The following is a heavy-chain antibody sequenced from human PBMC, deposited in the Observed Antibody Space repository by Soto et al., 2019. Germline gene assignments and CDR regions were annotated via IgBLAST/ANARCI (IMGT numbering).Heavy chain of an antibody. CDR1: GYTFTGYY. J-gene: IGHJ4*02. D-gene: IGHD2-15*01. V-gene: IGHV1-2*04. Sequence: ASVKVSCKASGYTFTGYYMHWVRQAPGQGLEWMGWINPNSGGTNYAQKFQGWVTMTRDTSISTAYMELSRLRSDDTAVYYCARGLAWTQYCSGGSCPDFXYSGQGTLVTVSS. CDR3: ARGLAWTQYCSGGSCPDFXY. CDR2: INPNSGGT.